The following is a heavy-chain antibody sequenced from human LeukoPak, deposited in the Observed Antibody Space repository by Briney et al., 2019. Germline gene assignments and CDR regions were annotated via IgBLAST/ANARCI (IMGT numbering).Heavy chain of an antibody. CDR3: APQETLERFEY. CDR1: EFTFSSYG. V-gene: IGHV3-30*03. D-gene: IGHD3-3*01. CDR2: ISEDGTNH. Sequence: PGGCLRLSCAASEFTFSSYGMSWVRQAPGKGLEWVAVISEDGTNHYYADSVKGRFTISRDNSKNTLYLQMNSLKTEDTAVYYCAPQETLERFEYWGQGTLVTVSS. J-gene: IGHJ4*02.